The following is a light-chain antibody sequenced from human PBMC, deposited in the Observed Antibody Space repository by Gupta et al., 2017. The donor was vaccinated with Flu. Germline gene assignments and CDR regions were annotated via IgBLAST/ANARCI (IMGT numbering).Light chain of an antibody. CDR1: NSNIGRNT. CDR2: NDN. V-gene: IGLV1-44*01. Sequence: HSPSTQPPSSFWTPGPLVTIPCPCSNSNIGRNTLSWYQQLPGAAPKLNIQNDNQRTSGGPVRYSGSRAGTSAARTISVLQSEDEGDFYCATWDDSLNGPVFGGGTRVTVL. CDR3: ATWDDSLNGPV. J-gene: IGLJ3*02.